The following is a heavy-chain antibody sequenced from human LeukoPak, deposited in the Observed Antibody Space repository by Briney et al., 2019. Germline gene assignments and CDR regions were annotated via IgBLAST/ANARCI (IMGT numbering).Heavy chain of an antibody. CDR3: ARGSGWYWPDY. D-gene: IGHD6-19*01. CDR1: GYSISSGYY. Sequence: SETLSLTCTVSGYSISSGYYWGWIRQPPGKGLEWIGSIYHSGSTYYNPSLKSRVTISVDTSKNQFSLKLSSVTAADTAVYYCARGSGWYWPDYWGQGTLVTVSS. CDR2: IYHSGST. V-gene: IGHV4-38-2*02. J-gene: IGHJ4*02.